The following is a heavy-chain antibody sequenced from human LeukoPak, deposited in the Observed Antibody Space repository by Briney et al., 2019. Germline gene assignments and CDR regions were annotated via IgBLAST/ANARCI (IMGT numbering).Heavy chain of an antibody. D-gene: IGHD3-22*01. CDR3: ASGIRWLLLSY. V-gene: IGHV3-48*04. J-gene: IGHJ4*02. CDR2: ISSSSSTI. Sequence: PGGSLRLSCAASGFTFSSYNMNWVRQAPGKGVEWVSYISSSSSTIYYADSVKGRFTISRDNAKNSLYLQMNSLRAEDTAVYYCASGIRWLLLSYWGQGTLVTVSS. CDR1: GFTFSSYN.